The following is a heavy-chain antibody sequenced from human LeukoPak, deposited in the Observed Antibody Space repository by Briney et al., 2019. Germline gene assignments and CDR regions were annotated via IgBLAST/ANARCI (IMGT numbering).Heavy chain of an antibody. J-gene: IGHJ4*02. CDR2: ISYDGSNK. CDR1: GFTFSSYG. CDR3: TAGTTLGY. D-gene: IGHD6-13*01. Sequence: GRSLRLSCAASGFTFSSYGMHWVRQAPGKGLEWVAVISYDGSNKYYADSVKGRFTISRDNSKNTLYLQMNSLRAEDTAVYYCTAGTTLGYWGQGTLVTVSS. V-gene: IGHV3-30*03.